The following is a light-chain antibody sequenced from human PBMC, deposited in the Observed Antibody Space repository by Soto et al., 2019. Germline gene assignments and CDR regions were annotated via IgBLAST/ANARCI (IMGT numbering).Light chain of an antibody. CDR3: QQYDSPPFT. V-gene: IGKV3-20*01. CDR2: GAS. Sequence: EIVLTQSPGTLSLSPGERATLSCRASRSVTSNYLGWYQQKPGQAPRLLIYGASSRATGIPDRFSGSGSGTDFTLTVSRLEPEDFALYYCQQYDSPPFTFGQGTKLEI. J-gene: IGKJ2*01. CDR1: RSVTSNY.